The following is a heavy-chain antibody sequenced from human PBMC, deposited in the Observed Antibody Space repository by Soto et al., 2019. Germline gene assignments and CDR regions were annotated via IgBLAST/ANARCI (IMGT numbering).Heavy chain of an antibody. CDR1: GFSLSTSGMR. J-gene: IGHJ3*02. V-gene: IGHV2-70*04. Sequence: SGPTLVNPTQTLTLTCTLSGFSLSTSGMRVSRIRQPPGKALEWLARIDWDDDKFYSTSLKTRLTISKDTSKNQVVLTMTNMDPVDTATYYCARTGYYDSSGYHQVDAFDIWGQGTMVTVSS. D-gene: IGHD3-22*01. CDR2: IDWDDDK. CDR3: ARTGYYDSSGYHQVDAFDI.